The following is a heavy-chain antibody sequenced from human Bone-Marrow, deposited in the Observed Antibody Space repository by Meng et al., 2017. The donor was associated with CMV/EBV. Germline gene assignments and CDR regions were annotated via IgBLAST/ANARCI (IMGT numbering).Heavy chain of an antibody. J-gene: IGHJ6*02. CDR2: INPSGGCT. CDR1: GYTFTSYY. V-gene: IGHV1-46*01. D-gene: IGHD2-2*01. Sequence: ASVKVSCKASGYTFTSYYMHWVRQAPGQGLEWMGIINPSGGCTSYAQKFQGRVTMTRDTSTSTVYMELSSLRSEDTAVYYCARDWEYCSSTSCYSYYYGMDVWGQGTTVTVSS. CDR3: ARDWEYCSSTSCYSYYYGMDV.